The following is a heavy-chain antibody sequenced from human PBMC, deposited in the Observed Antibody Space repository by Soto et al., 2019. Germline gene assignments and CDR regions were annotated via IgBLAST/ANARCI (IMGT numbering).Heavy chain of an antibody. J-gene: IGHJ4*02. D-gene: IGHD2-21*02. CDR1: GYTFTGNY. CDR2: INPTTGGT. CDR3: AKEKAPDGGNSLGYFDY. Sequence: QVQLVQSGAEVKKPGASVKVSCKASGYTFTGNYMHWVRQAPGQGLEWMALINPTTGGTNYAQKFQGRVTMTWDTSISTAYMELSSLTSDDTAIYYCAKEKAPDGGNSLGYFDYWGLGTLVTVSS. V-gene: IGHV1-2*02.